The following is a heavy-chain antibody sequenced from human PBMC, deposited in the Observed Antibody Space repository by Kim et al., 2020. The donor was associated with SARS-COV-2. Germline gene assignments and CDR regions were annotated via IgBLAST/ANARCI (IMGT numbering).Heavy chain of an antibody. CDR1: GGSFSGYY. Sequence: SETLSLTCAVYGGSFSGYYWSWIRQPPGKGLEWIGEINHSGSTNYNPSLKSRVTISVDTSKNQFSLKLSSVTAADTAVYYCARDHVLNWFDPWGQGTLVT. CDR3: ARDHVLNWFDP. D-gene: IGHD3-16*01. CDR2: INHSGST. V-gene: IGHV4-34*01. J-gene: IGHJ5*02.